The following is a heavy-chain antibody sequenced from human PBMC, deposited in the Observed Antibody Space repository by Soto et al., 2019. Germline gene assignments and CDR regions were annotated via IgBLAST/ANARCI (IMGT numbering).Heavy chain of an antibody. CDR3: AKTVYYDFWSGPSRFDY. Sequence: EVQLLESGGGLVQPGGSLRLSCAASGFTFSSYAMSWVRQAPGKGLEWVSAISGSGGSTYYADSVKGRFTISRDNSKNTLYLQMNSLRAEDTAVYYCAKTVYYDFWSGPSRFDYWGQGTQVTVSS. CDR2: ISGSGGST. J-gene: IGHJ4*02. V-gene: IGHV3-23*01. D-gene: IGHD3-3*01. CDR1: GFTFSSYA.